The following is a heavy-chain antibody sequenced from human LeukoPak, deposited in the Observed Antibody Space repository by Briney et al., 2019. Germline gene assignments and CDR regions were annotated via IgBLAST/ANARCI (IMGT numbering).Heavy chain of an antibody. D-gene: IGHD1-26*01. V-gene: IGHV1-8*01. CDR1: GYTFTSYD. CDR2: MNPNSGNT. Sequence: ASVKVSCKASGYTFTSYDINWVRQATGQGLEWMGWMNPNSGNTGYAQKFQGRVTMTRNTSISTASMELSSLRSEDTAVYYCARGVEVGLCFDPWGQGTLVTVSS. CDR3: ARGVEVGLCFDP. J-gene: IGHJ5*02.